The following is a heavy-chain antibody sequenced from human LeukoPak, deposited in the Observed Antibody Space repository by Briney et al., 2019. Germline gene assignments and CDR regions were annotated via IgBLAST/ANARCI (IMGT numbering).Heavy chain of an antibody. V-gene: IGHV3-30*04. Sequence: GGSLRLSCAASGFTFSSYAMHWVRQAPGKGLEGVAVISYDGSNKYYADSVKGRFTTSRDNSKNTLYLQMNSLRAEDTAVYYCARETNKRGSQYFDHWGQGTLVTVSS. J-gene: IGHJ5*02. CDR3: ARETNKRGSQYFDH. CDR1: GFTFSSYA. CDR2: ISYDGSNK. D-gene: IGHD3-10*01.